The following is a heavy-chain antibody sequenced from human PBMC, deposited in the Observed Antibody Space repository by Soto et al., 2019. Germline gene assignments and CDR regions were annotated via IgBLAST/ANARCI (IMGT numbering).Heavy chain of an antibody. CDR3: ARDQAIHYDFWSGYHDAFDI. V-gene: IGHV3-21*01. CDR1: GFTFSSYS. Sequence: EVQLVESGGGLVKPGGSLRLSCAASGFTFSSYSMNWVRQAPGKGLEWVSSISSSSSYIYYADSVKGRFTISRDNAKNSLYLQMNSLRAEDKAVYYCARDQAIHYDFWSGYHDAFDIWGQGTMVTVSS. CDR2: ISSSSSYI. J-gene: IGHJ3*02. D-gene: IGHD3-3*01.